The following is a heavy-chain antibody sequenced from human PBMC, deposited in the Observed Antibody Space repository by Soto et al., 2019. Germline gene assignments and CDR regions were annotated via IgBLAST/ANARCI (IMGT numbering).Heavy chain of an antibody. CDR1: GYIFTSYA. Sequence: ASVKVSCKASGYIFTSYAINWVRQATGQGLEWMGWLNPNSGNAGYPQKFQGRVTMTRDTSISTAYMELSSLRSEDTAVYYCASGRWMAGTSYFFDYWGQGALVTVSS. CDR3: ASGRWMAGTSYFFDY. D-gene: IGHD6-19*01. CDR2: LNPNSGNA. J-gene: IGHJ4*02. V-gene: IGHV1-8*01.